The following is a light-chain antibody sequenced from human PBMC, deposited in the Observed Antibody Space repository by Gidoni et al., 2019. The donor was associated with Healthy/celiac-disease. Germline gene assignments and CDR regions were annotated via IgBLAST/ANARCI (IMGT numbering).Light chain of an antibody. CDR1: QSISSNF. J-gene: IGKJ4*01. CDR2: GAY. V-gene: IGKV3-20*01. CDR3: QQSGSSLVT. Sequence: EIVLTQSPGTLSLSPGERATLSCRASQSISSNFLAWHQQQPGQAPSLLIYGAYSRATGIPDRFTGSGSGTDFTLTISILEHEDFAVYYCQQSGSSLVTFGGGTKVEIK.